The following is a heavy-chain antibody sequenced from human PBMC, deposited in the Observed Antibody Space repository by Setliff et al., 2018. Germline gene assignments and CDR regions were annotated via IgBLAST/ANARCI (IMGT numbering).Heavy chain of an antibody. CDR1: GFTFSSYS. CDR3: ATGGRFLEWLGPVTWWFDP. CDR2: IKQDGSEK. J-gene: IGHJ5*02. V-gene: IGHV3-7*03. D-gene: IGHD3-3*01. Sequence: GGSLRLSCAASGFTFSSYSMNWVRQAPGKGLEWVANIKQDGSEKYYVDSVKGRFTISRDNAKNSLYLQMNSLRAEDTAVYYCATGGRFLEWLGPVTWWFDPWGQGTLVTVSS.